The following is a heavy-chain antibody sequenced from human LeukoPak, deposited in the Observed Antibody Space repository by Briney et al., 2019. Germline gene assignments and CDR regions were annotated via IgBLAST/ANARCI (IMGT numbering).Heavy chain of an antibody. V-gene: IGHV1-18*01. Sequence: ASVKVSCKASGYTFTIYGISWVRQAPGQGLEWVGWISPYNGNTNYAQRLQGRVTMTTDTSTSTAYMELRSLRSDDTAVYYCARGEDIAAPMDVWGQGTTVTVSS. D-gene: IGHD6-6*01. CDR2: ISPYNGNT. J-gene: IGHJ6*02. CDR3: ARGEDIAAPMDV. CDR1: GYTFTIYG.